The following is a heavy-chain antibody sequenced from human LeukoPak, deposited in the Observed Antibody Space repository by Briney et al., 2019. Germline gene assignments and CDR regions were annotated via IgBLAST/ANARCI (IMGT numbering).Heavy chain of an antibody. CDR3: ATYDFWSGYYRPLKDY. J-gene: IGHJ4*02. CDR1: GYTLTELS. V-gene: IGHV1-24*01. Sequence: GASVKVSCKVSGYTLTELSMHWVRQAPGKGLEGMGGFDPEDGETIYAQKFQGRVTMTEDTSTDTAYMELSSLRSEDTAVYYCATYDFWSGYYRPLKDYWGQGTLVTVSS. D-gene: IGHD3-3*01. CDR2: FDPEDGET.